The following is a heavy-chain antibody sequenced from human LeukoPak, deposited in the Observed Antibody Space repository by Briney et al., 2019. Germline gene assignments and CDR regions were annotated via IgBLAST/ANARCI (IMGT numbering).Heavy chain of an antibody. J-gene: IGHJ4*02. D-gene: IGHD5-24*01. CDR1: GGSISSSSYY. CDR2: IYYSGST. Sequence: SETLSLTCTVSGGSISSSSYYWGWIRQPPGKGLEWIGSIYYSGSTYYNPSLKSRVTISVDTSKNQFSLKLSSVTAADTAVYYCARIEMATNSALDCWGQGTLVSVSS. V-gene: IGHV4-39*01. CDR3: ARIEMATNSALDC.